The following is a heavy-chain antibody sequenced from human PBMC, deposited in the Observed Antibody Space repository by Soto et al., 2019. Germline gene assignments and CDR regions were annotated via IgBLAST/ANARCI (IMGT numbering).Heavy chain of an antibody. CDR2: ISVYSGYA. D-gene: IGHD1-1*01. CDR3: TKNGTTWFAA. CDR1: GYSFYNSG. Sequence: QVQLVQSGPELKKPGASVKVSCKTSGYSFYNSGICWVRQAPGQGLEWMGWISVYSGYAHYAQKFQGRVIMTADTFTRTSYMELRGLRSDDTAMDYCTKNGTTWFAAWGQGTLVTVSS. J-gene: IGHJ5*02. V-gene: IGHV1-18*01.